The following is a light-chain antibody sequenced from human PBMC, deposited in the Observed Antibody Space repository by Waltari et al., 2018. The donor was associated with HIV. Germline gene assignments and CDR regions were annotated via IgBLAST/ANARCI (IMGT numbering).Light chain of an antibody. J-gene: IGKJ1*01. CDR2: DAS. CDR3: QQYGGSPRT. V-gene: IGKV3D-20*01. Sequence: EIVLTQSPATLSLSPGERATLSCGASQSVNNNYLAWYQQKPGQAPTLLIYDASTRATGIPDRFGSSGSGTDFTLTISRLEPEDFAVYYCQQYGGSPRTFGQGTKVEIK. CDR1: QSVNNNY.